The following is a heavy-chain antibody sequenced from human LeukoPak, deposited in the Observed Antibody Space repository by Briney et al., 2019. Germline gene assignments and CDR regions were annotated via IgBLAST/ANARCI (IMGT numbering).Heavy chain of an antibody. CDR2: ISSRSSYI. Sequence: AGGSLRLSCAGSGFTFSRYNMNWFRQAPGKGRERVSSISSRSSYIFYADSVKGRFTISRDNAKNSLYLQMNSLGAEDTAVYYCARDAQWLVPEGYYYYMDVWGKGTTVTVS. V-gene: IGHV3-21*01. J-gene: IGHJ6*03. D-gene: IGHD6-19*01. CDR3: ARDAQWLVPEGYYYYMDV. CDR1: GFTFSRYN.